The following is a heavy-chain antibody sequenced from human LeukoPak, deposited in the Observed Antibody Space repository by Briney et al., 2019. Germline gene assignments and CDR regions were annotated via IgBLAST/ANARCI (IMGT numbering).Heavy chain of an antibody. CDR3: ALYCSGGSCYSIGGAFDI. D-gene: IGHD2-15*01. J-gene: IGHJ3*02. V-gene: IGHV3-23*01. CDR2: ISRSGTDT. CDR1: GFTFSNYA. Sequence: RGSLRLSCAASGFTFSNYAMSWVRQAPGKGLEWVSAISRSGTDTYYADSVKGRFTISRDNSRNTLYLQMNSLRAEDTAVYFCALYCSGGSCYSIGGAFDIWGQGTLVSVSS.